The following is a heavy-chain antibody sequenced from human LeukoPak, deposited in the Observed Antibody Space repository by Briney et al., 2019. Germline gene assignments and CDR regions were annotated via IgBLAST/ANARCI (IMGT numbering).Heavy chain of an antibody. CDR2: ISAYNGNT. Sequence: ASVKVSCKASGGTFSSYAISWVRQAPGQGLEWMGWISAYNGNTNYAQKLQGRVTMTTDTSTSTAYMELRSLRSDDTAVYYCARDKYYGSGGDYWGQGTLVTVSS. CDR1: GGTFSSYA. D-gene: IGHD3-10*01. CDR3: ARDKYYGSGGDY. V-gene: IGHV1-18*01. J-gene: IGHJ4*02.